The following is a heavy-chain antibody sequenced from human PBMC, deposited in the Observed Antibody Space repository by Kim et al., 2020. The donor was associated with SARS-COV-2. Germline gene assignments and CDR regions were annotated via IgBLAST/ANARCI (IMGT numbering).Heavy chain of an antibody. CDR1: GYTFTNYG. CDR2: ITAYNGNT. V-gene: IGHV1-18*04. D-gene: IGHD1-26*01. Sequence: ASVKVSCKASGYTFTNYGISWVRQAPGQGLEWMGWITAYNGNTNYAQKLQGRVTMTTDTSTSTAYMELRSLRSDDTAVYYCARVIIIVGATDSFDYWGQGTLVTVSS. CDR3: ARVIIIVGATDSFDY. J-gene: IGHJ4*02.